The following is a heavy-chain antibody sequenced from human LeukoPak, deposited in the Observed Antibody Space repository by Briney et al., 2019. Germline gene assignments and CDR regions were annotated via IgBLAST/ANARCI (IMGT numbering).Heavy chain of an antibody. Sequence: GGSLRLSCAASGFTFSSYGMHWVRQAPGKGLEWAAVIWYDGSNKYYADSVKGRFTISRDNSKNTLYLQMNSLRAEDTAVYYCARDRPPDPPDYWGQGTLVTVSS. CDR3: ARDRPPDPPDY. V-gene: IGHV3-33*01. CDR1: GFTFSSYG. CDR2: IWYDGSNK. J-gene: IGHJ4*02.